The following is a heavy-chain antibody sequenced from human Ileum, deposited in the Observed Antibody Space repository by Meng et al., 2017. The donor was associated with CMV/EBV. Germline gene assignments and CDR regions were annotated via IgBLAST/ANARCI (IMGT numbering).Heavy chain of an antibody. Sequence: LSLTCAASGFIFTDYTVNWVRQAPGKGLEWLSSVSGSGTIIYYADSVKGRFTISRDNAKNSVHLQMNSLRAEDTAVYYCARDFHNSDYWGKGTLVTVSS. D-gene: IGHD1-1*01. V-gene: IGHV3-21*01. CDR1: GFIFTDYT. CDR3: ARDFHNSDY. CDR2: VSGSGTII. J-gene: IGHJ4*02.